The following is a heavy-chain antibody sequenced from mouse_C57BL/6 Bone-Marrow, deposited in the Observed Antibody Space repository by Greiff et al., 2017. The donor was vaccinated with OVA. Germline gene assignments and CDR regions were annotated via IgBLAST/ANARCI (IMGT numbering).Heavy chain of an antibody. V-gene: IGHV1-55*01. CDR3: ARWRAVVAKGDY. D-gene: IGHD1-1*01. CDR1: GYTFTSYW. Sequence: QVQLQQSGAELVKPGASVKMSCKASGYTFTSYWITWVKQRPGQGLEWIGDIYPGSGSTNYNEKFKSKATLTVDTSSSTAYMQLSSLTSEDSAVYYCARWRAVVAKGDYWGQGTTLTVSS. J-gene: IGHJ2*01. CDR2: IYPGSGST.